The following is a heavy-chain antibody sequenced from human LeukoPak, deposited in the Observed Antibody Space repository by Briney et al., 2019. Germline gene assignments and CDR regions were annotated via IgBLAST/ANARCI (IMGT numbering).Heavy chain of an antibody. V-gene: IGHV1-69*04. CDR3: ARGGVGPNRFDY. D-gene: IGHD3-10*01. Sequence: EASVKVSSKASGYTFTGYYVHWVRQAPGQGLEWMGRIIPILGIANYAQKFQGRVTITADKSTSTAYMELSSLRSEDTAVYYCARGGVGPNRFDYWGQGTLVTVSS. J-gene: IGHJ4*02. CDR2: IIPILGIA. CDR1: GYTFTGYY.